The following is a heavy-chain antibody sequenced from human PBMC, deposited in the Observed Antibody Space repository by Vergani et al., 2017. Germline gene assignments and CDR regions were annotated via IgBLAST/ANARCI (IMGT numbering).Heavy chain of an antibody. CDR2: TRKKARGYTT. CDR1: GFTLSDFW. CDR3: GRTLKILGMDG. D-gene: IGHD3-9*01. Sequence: EVRLVESGGGLFQPGGSLRLSCATSGFTLSDFWIDWVRPAPGKGLEWVARTRKKARGYTTDYAASVRGRFIVSKDASGKSVSLQMTRLRIDDTAVYFCGRTLKILGMDGWGKGTTVAVSS. J-gene: IGHJ6*01. V-gene: IGHV3-72*01.